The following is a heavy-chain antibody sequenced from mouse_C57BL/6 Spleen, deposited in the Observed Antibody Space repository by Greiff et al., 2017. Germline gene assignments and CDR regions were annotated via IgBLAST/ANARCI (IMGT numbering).Heavy chain of an antibody. J-gene: IGHJ2*01. V-gene: IGHV1-66*01. CDR2: IYPGSGNT. CDR3: AREDYYGSPRYFDY. D-gene: IGHD1-1*01. CDR1: GYSFTSYY. Sequence: QVQLKESGPELVKPGASVKISCKASGYSFTSYYIHWVKQRPGQGLEWIGWIYPGSGNTKYNEKFKGKATLTADTASSPAYMQLSSLTSEDSAVYYCAREDYYGSPRYFDYWGQGTTLTVSS.